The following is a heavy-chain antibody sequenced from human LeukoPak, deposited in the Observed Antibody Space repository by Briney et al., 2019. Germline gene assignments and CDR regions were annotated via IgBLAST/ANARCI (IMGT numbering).Heavy chain of an antibody. CDR3: ARYGEAAATPYYYGMDV. J-gene: IGHJ6*02. CDR2: MNPNSGNT. D-gene: IGHD2-15*01. V-gene: IGHV1-8*01. CDR1: GYTFTSYD. Sequence: ASVNVSCKASGYTFTSYDINWVRQATGQGLEWMGWMNPNSGNTGYAQKFQGRVTMTRNTSISTAYMELSSLRSEDTAVYYCARYGEAAATPYYYGMDVWGQGTTVTVSS.